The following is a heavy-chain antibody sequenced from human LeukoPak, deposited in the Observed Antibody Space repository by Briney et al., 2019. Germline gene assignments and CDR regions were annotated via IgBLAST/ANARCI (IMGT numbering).Heavy chain of an antibody. D-gene: IGHD2-2*01. J-gene: IGHJ4*02. Sequence: KPSETLSLTCNVSGGSISNGDYYWSWIRQPPGKGLEWIGYIYYSGSTNYNPSLKSRVTISVDTSKNQLSLKLSSVTAADTAVYYCARRYPYCSSTSCYPLPYFDYWGQGTLVTVSS. V-gene: IGHV4-39*01. CDR1: GGSISNGDYY. CDR2: IYYSGST. CDR3: ARRYPYCSSTSCYPLPYFDY.